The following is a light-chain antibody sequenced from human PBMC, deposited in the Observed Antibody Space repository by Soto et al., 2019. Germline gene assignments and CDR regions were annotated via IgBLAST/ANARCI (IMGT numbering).Light chain of an antibody. CDR3: QQYDTSPGT. V-gene: IGKV3-20*01. CDR2: GAS. Sequence: EIVLTQSPGTLSLSPGERATLSCRASQSVRSRYLAWYQQKPGRAPRLLIYGASNRATDITDRFSGSGSGTDFTLTVSRLEPADFAVYFCQQYDTSPGTFGQGTKVESK. CDR1: QSVRSRY. J-gene: IGKJ1*01.